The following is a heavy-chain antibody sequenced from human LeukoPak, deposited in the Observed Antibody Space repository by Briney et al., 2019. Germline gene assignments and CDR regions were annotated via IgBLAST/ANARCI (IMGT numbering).Heavy chain of an antibody. CDR2: INPNSGGT. V-gene: IGHV1-2*02. CDR1: GYTFTNYY. CDR3: ARDDRDIVLMVYADDAFDI. D-gene: IGHD2-8*01. Sequence: ASVKVSCKASGYTFTNYYMHWVRQAPGQGLEWMGWINPNSGGTNYAQKFQGRVTMTRDTSISTAYMELSRLRSDDTAVYYCARDDRDIVLMVYADDAFDIWGQGTMVTVSS. J-gene: IGHJ3*02.